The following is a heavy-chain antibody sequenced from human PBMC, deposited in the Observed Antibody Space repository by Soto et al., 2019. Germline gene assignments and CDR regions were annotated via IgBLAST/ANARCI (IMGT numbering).Heavy chain of an antibody. D-gene: IGHD5-18*01. CDR2: INHSGST. Sequence: QVQLQQWGAGLLKPSETLSLTCAVYGGSFSGYYWSWIRQPPGKGPAWIGEINHSGSTNYNPFLNSRVTITVDTSKNQFSLKLSSVTVAATAVYYCARGRGSGYSYGRYRKLDYWGQGTLVTVSS. CDR1: GGSFSGYY. V-gene: IGHV4-34*01. J-gene: IGHJ4*02. CDR3: ARGRGSGYSYGRYRKLDY.